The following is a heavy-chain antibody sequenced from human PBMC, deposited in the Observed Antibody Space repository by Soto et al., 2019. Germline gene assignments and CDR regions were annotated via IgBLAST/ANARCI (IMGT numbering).Heavy chain of an antibody. CDR2: INPKTAAT. Sequence: QVQLVQSGAEVKKSGASVKVSCKPSGYSFSDYFIQWVRQAPGQGFEWVAWINPKTAATNYAKKFQGRVSLTWDTSSTTAYMELTRLRPDDTAVYYCARIKWGLNYYNGMDVWGQGTTVIVSS. CDR1: GYSFSDYF. V-gene: IGHV1-2*02. J-gene: IGHJ6*02. CDR3: ARIKWGLNYYNGMDV. D-gene: IGHD1-26*01.